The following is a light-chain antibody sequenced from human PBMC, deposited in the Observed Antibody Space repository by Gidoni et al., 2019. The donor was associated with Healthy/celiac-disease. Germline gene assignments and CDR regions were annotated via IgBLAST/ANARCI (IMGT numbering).Light chain of an antibody. V-gene: IGKV3D-7*01. Sequence: EIVMTQSPATLSLSPGERAARSCRASQSVSSSYLSWYQQKPGQDPKLLIYGASTRATGIPARFSGSGSGTDFTLTISSLQPEDFAVYYCQQDYNLPRSVGPGTKLDIK. CDR2: GAS. J-gene: IGKJ2*01. CDR3: QQDYNLPRS. CDR1: QSVSSSY.